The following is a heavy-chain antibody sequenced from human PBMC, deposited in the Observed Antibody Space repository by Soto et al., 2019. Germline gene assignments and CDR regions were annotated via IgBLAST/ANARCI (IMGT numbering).Heavy chain of an antibody. D-gene: IGHD6-6*01. CDR3: AVKISSRSHWFDP. CDR1: GGSISSYY. CDR2: IYYSGST. V-gene: IGHV4-59*12. Sequence: SETLSLTCTVSGGSISSYYWSWIRQPPGKGLEWIGYIYYSGSTNYNPSLKSRVTISVDTSKNQFSLKLSSVTAADTAVYYCAVKISSRSHWFDPWGQGTLVTVSS. J-gene: IGHJ5*02.